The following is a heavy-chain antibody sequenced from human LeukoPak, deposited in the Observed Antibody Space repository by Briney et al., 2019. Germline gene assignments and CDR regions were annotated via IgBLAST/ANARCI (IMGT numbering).Heavy chain of an antibody. D-gene: IGHD5-18*01. CDR2: INPNSGGT. V-gene: IGHV1-2*02. CDR3: ARDFRVWDTAMVGFDY. J-gene: IGHJ4*02. CDR1: GYTFTGYY. Sequence: ASVKVSCKASGYTFTGYYMHWVRQAPGQGLEWMGWINPNSGGTNYAQKFQGRVTMTRDTSISTAYMELSRLRSDDTAVYYCARDFRVWDTAMVGFDYWGQGTLVTVSS.